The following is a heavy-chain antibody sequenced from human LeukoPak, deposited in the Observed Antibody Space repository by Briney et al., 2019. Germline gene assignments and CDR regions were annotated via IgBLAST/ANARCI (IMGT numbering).Heavy chain of an antibody. Sequence: SETLSLTCTVSGYSISSGYYWGWIRQPPGKGLEWIGSIYHSGSTYYNPSLQSRVTISVDTSKNQFSLKLSSVTAADTAVYYCARDGYSEYDYWGQGTLVTVSS. V-gene: IGHV4-38-2*02. CDR1: GYSISSGYY. CDR3: ARDGYSEYDY. J-gene: IGHJ4*02. CDR2: IYHSGST. D-gene: IGHD5-24*01.